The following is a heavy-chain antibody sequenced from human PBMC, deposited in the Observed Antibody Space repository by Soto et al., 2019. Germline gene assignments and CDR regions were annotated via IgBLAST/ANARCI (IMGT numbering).Heavy chain of an antibody. CDR3: ARDRAAAAGHX. CDR1: GSSISSYY. CDR2: IYYSGST. D-gene: IGHD6-13*01. J-gene: IGHJ4*02. Sequence: SETLSLTFTVSGSSISSYYWSWIRKPQGKGLEWIGYIYYSGSTHYNPSLKSRVTISVDTSKNQFYLKMSSVTAADTAVSYCARDRAAAAGHXWGQGTLVTVSX. V-gene: IGHV4-59*01.